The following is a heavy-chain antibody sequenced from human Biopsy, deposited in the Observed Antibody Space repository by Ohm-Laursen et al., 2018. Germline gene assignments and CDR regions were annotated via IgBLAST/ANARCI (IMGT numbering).Heavy chain of an antibody. J-gene: IGHJ4*02. D-gene: IGHD3-22*01. CDR1: GFAFSSFV. CDR2: ITASGVST. CDR3: AKDQGYYYDRSVYYYFDY. V-gene: IGHV3-23*01. Sequence: SLRLSCAASGFAFSSFVVTWVRQAPGKGLEWVSTITASGVSTYYADSVRGRLTISRDNSQNTLFLQMNSLRAEDTAVYYCAKDQGYYYDRSVYYYFDYWGQGTLVTVSS.